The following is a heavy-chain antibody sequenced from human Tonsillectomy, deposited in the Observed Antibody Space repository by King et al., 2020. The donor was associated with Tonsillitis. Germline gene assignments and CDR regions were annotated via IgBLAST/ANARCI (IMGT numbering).Heavy chain of an antibody. D-gene: IGHD2-8*02. CDR3: ARLLYWVRVELAGDYYFDY. CDR1: GYIFTSYW. Sequence: QLVQSGAEMKKPGESLRIYCQGSGYIFTSYWISWVRQMPGKGLEWMGRIDPSDSYTNYSPSFQGHVTISADKSISTAYLQWSSLKASDTAMYYCARLLYWVRVELAGDYYFDYWGQGTLVTVSS. CDR2: IDPSDSYT. V-gene: IGHV5-10-1*01. J-gene: IGHJ4*02.